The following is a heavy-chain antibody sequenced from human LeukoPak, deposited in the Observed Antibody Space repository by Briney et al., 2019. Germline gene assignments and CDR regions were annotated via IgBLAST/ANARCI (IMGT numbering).Heavy chain of an antibody. V-gene: IGHV1-18*01. CDR2: ISAYNGNT. J-gene: IGHJ3*02. CDR1: GYTFTSYG. D-gene: IGHD3-16*02. CDR3: ARDHPTDYDYVWGSYRPSSDAFDI. Sequence: ASVKVSCKASGYTFTSYGISWVRQAPGQGLEWMGWISAYNGNTNYAQKLQGRVTMTTDTSTSTAYMELRSLRSDDTAVYYCARDHPTDYDYVWGSYRPSSDAFDIWGQGTMVTVSS.